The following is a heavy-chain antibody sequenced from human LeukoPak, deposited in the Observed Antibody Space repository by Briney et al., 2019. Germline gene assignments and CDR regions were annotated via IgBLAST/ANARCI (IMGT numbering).Heavy chain of an antibody. CDR2: IKKDGSEQ. V-gene: IGHV3-7*01. CDR3: AVENYYDSSGYSAFDI. CDR1: GFSFSDHW. Sequence: GGSLRLSCVASGFSFSDHWMNWFRQAPGKGLEWVATIKKDGSEQYYVDSMKGRLTISRDNAKNSVYLQIHNLRAEDTAVYYCAVENYYDSSGYSAFDIWGQGTMVTVSS. J-gene: IGHJ3*02. D-gene: IGHD3-22*01.